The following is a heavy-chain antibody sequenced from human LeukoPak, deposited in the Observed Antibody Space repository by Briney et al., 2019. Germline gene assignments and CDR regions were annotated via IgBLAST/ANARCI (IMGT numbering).Heavy chain of an antibody. CDR2: IYYSGST. V-gene: IGHV4-30-4*08. CDR3: ARIRGGGTIFDY. CDR1: GGSISSGDYY. Sequence: SETLSLTCTVSGGSISSGDYYWSWIRQPPGKGLEWIGYIYYSGSTYYNPSPKSRVTISVDTSKNQFSLKLSSVTAADTAVYYCARIRGGGTIFDYWGQGTLVTVSS. J-gene: IGHJ4*02. D-gene: IGHD1-14*01.